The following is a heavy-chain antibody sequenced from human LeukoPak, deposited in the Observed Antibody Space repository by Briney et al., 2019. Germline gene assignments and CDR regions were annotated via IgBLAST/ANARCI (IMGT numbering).Heavy chain of an antibody. Sequence: ASVKVSCKASGYTFTSYAMNWVRQAPGQGLEWMGWINTNTGNPTYAQGFTGRFVFSLDTSVSTAYLQISSLKAEDTAVYYCARETYDFWSGYLMYFQHWGQGTLVTVSS. CDR2: INTNTGNP. J-gene: IGHJ1*01. D-gene: IGHD3-3*01. CDR1: GYTFTSYA. V-gene: IGHV7-4-1*02. CDR3: ARETYDFWSGYLMYFQH.